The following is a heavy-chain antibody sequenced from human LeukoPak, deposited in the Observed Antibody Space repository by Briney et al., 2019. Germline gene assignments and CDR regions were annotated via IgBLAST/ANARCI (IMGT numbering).Heavy chain of an antibody. Sequence: ASVKVSCKVSGYTLTELSMHWVRQAPGRGLEWMGGFDPEDGETIYAQKFQGRVTMTEDTSTDTAYMELSSLRSEDTAVYYCATDRYSSGWYYFDYWGQGTLVTVSS. J-gene: IGHJ4*02. CDR3: ATDRYSSGWYYFDY. CDR2: FDPEDGET. V-gene: IGHV1-24*01. CDR1: GYTLTELS. D-gene: IGHD6-19*01.